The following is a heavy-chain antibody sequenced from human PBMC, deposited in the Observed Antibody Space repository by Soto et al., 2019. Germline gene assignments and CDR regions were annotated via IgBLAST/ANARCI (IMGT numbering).Heavy chain of an antibody. V-gene: IGHV4-39*01. CDR3: ASDNLPGLLAY. CDR1: GGSISSTTHH. D-gene: IGHD1-1*01. J-gene: IGHJ4*02. Sequence: PSETLSLTCTVSGGSISSTTHHWVWVRQPPGKGLEWIASVFYTGTTYYTPSLKSRVVISVDTSKNQFSLRLSSVTAADTAVYYCASDNLPGLLAYSAQGTLVPVSS. CDR2: VFYTGTT.